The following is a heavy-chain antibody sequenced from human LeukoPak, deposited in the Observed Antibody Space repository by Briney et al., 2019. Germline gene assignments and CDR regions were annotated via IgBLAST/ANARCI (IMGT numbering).Heavy chain of an antibody. Sequence: GGSLRLSCAASGFTFSDYYMSWIRQAPGKGLEWLSYISSGSTIYYADSVKGRFTISRDNAKNSLYLQMNSLRAEDTALYYCAKGPYGSGWYYFDYWGQGTLVTVSS. V-gene: IGHV3-11*01. CDR2: ISSGSTI. CDR3: AKGPYGSGWYYFDY. CDR1: GFTFSDYY. D-gene: IGHD6-19*01. J-gene: IGHJ4*02.